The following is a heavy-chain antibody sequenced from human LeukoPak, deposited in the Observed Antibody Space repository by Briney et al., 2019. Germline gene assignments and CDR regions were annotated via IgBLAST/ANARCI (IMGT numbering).Heavy chain of an antibody. CDR3: ARDYYDSSGYSRFDP. Sequence: ASLKVSCKAGGHTFTGYYMHWVRQAPGRGLEWMGWINPNSGGTDTEQKFQGRVTMTRDTSISTTYMEVSKLRSDDTAVYYRARDYYDSSGYSRFDPWGQGTPVTVSS. J-gene: IGHJ5*02. D-gene: IGHD3-22*01. CDR2: INPNSGGT. V-gene: IGHV1-2*02. CDR1: GHTFTGYY.